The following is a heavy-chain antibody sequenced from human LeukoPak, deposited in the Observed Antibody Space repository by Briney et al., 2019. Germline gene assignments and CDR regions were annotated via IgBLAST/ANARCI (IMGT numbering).Heavy chain of an antibody. J-gene: IGHJ5*02. D-gene: IGHD1-26*01. V-gene: IGHV1-69*04. CDR2: IIPILGIA. CDR3: ARDTPGAGWFDP. CDR1: GGTFSSYA. Sequence: SVKVSCKASGGTFSSYAISWVRQAPGQGLEWMGRIIPILGIANYTQKFQGRVTITADKSTSTAYMELSSLRSEDTAVYYCARDTPGAGWFDPWGQGTLVTVSS.